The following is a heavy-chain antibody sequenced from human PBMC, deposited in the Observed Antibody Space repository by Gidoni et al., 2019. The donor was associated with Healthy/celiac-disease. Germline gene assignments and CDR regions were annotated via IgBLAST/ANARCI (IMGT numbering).Heavy chain of an antibody. D-gene: IGHD3-3*01. J-gene: IGHJ4*02. CDR1: GYTFTGYY. CDR3: ARVPDYDFWSGYPLPIFDY. V-gene: IGHV1-2*02. Sequence: QVQLVQSGAEVKKPGASVKGACKASGYTFTGYYMHWVRQAPGQGLEWMGWINPNSGGTNYAQKFQGRVTMTRDTSISTAYMELSRLRSDDTAVYYCARVPDYDFWSGYPLPIFDYWGQGTLVTVSS. CDR2: INPNSGGT.